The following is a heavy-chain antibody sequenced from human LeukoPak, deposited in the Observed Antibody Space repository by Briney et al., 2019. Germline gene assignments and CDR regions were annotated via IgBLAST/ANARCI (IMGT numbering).Heavy chain of an antibody. Sequence: PSETLSLTCTVSGASISSNSYYWSWIRQPPGKGLEWIGYIYYSGSTKYNPSLKSRVTISVDTSKNQFSLKLSSVTAADTAVYYCARGARAGYNLEPFDYWGQGTLVTVSS. CDR1: GASISSNSYY. CDR2: IYYSGST. V-gene: IGHV4-61*05. CDR3: ARGARAGYNLEPFDY. D-gene: IGHD5-24*01. J-gene: IGHJ4*02.